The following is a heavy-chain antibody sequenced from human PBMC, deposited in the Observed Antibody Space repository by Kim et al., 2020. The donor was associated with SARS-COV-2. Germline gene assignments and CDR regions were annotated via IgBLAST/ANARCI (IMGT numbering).Heavy chain of an antibody. Sequence: SETLSLTCAVYGGSFSGYYWSWIRQPPGKGLEWIGEINYSSSTNYNPSLKSRVTVSVDTSKNQFSLKLSAVTAADTAVYYCARGYNWNPTNWGQGTLVTVSS. J-gene: IGHJ4*02. V-gene: IGHV4-34*01. D-gene: IGHD1-20*01. CDR1: GGSFSGYY. CDR3: ARGYNWNPTN. CDR2: INYSSST.